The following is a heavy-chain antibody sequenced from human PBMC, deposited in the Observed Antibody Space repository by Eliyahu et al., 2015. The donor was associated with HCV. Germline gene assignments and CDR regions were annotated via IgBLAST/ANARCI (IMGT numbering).Heavy chain of an antibody. J-gene: IGHJ3*01. D-gene: IGHD4-17*01. CDR2: IKEDGSEK. Sequence: ERQLVESGGDLVQPGGSLRLSCAASGFTFSSYWMSWVRQVPGKGLEWVANIKEDGSEKYYVDSVKGRFTISRDNAMKSLYLQMNSLRAEDTAMYYCARDGIYGDHDAFEVWGQGTMVTVSS. CDR1: GFTFSSYW. CDR3: ARDGIYGDHDAFEV. V-gene: IGHV3-7*03.